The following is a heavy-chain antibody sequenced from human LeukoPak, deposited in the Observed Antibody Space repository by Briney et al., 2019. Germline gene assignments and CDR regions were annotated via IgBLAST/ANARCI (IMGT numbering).Heavy chain of an antibody. Sequence: PGGSLRLSCAASGFTFSSYGMSWVRQAPGKGLEWVSAISGSGGSTYYADSVKGRFTISRDNSKNTLYLQMNSLRAEDTAVYYCAKAGQPLLSRGGYRGYYFDYWGQGTLVTVSS. CDR3: AKAGQPLLSRGGYRGYYFDY. CDR1: GFTFSSYG. J-gene: IGHJ4*02. V-gene: IGHV3-23*01. CDR2: ISGSGGST. D-gene: IGHD2-15*01.